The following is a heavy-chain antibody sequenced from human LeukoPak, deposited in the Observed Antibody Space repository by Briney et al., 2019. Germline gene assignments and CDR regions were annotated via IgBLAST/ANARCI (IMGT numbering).Heavy chain of an antibody. CDR2: IKQDGSEK. CDR3: ARDYGNRFDP. V-gene: IGHV3-7*01. J-gene: IGHJ5*02. Sequence: GGSLRLSCAASGFTVSSNYMSWVRQAPGKGLEWVANIKQDGSEKYYVDSVKGRFTISRDNAKNSLYLQMNSLRAEDTAVYYCARDYGNRFDPWGQGTLVTVSS. CDR1: GFTVSSNY. D-gene: IGHD3-10*01.